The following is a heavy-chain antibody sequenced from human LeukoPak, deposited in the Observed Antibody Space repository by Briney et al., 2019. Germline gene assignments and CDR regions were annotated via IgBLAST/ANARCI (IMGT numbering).Heavy chain of an antibody. CDR2: IIPILGIA. CDR3: ARHSSGYYYVSY. V-gene: IGHV1-69*04. D-gene: IGHD3-22*01. Sequence: SVKVSCKASGGTFSSYAISWVRQAPGQGLEWMGRIIPILGIANYAQKFQGRVTITADKSTSTAYMELSSLRSEDTAVYYCARHSSGYYYVSYWGQGTLVTVSS. J-gene: IGHJ4*02. CDR1: GGTFSSYA.